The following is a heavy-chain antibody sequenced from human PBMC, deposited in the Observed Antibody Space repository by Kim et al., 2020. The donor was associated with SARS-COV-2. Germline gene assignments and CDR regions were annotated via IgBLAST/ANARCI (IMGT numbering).Heavy chain of an antibody. CDR1: GGTFSTYA. D-gene: IGHD1-26*01. V-gene: IGHV1-69*13. CDR3: ARKIVGGTTYYGMDV. CDR2: IIPIFGRG. J-gene: IGHJ6*02. Sequence: SVKVSCKASGGTFSTYAISWVRQAPGQGLEWMGGIIPIFGRGNYAQKFQGRVTISADESTSTAYMELSSLRSEDTAVYFCARKIVGGTTYYGMDVWGQG.